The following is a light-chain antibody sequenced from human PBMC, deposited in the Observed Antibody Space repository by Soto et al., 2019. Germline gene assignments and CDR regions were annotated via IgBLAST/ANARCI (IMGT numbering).Light chain of an antibody. CDR3: QTWGTGSPYV. CDR1: SGHSSYA. V-gene: IGLV4-69*01. Sequence: QLVLTQSPSASASLGASVKLTCTLSSGHSSYAIAWHQQQPEKGTRYLMKLNSDGSHSKGDGIPDRCSGSSSGAERYLTISSLQSEDEDDYYCQTWGTGSPYVFGTGTKLTVL. CDR2: LNSDGSH. J-gene: IGLJ1*01.